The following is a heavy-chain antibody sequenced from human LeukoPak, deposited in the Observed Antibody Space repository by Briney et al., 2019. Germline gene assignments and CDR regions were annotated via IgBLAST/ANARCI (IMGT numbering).Heavy chain of an antibody. J-gene: IGHJ6*02. CDR1: GYTLTSYD. D-gene: IGHD5-18*01. CDR3: ARLRIQLWPHYYYYGMDV. V-gene: IGHV1-8*01. CDR2: MNPNSGNT. Sequence: ASVKVSCKASGYTLTSYDINWVRQATGQGLEWMGWMNPNSGNTGYAQKFQGRVTMTRNTSISTAYMELSSLRSEDTAVYYCARLRIQLWPHYYYYGMDVWGQGTTVTVSS.